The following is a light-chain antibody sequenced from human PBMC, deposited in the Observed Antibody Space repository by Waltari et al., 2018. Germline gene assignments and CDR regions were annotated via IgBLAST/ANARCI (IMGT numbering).Light chain of an antibody. J-gene: IGKJ4*01. CDR3: QQYNTDPLT. CDR1: QSISSF. V-gene: IGKV1-5*03. Sequence: DIQMTQSPSTLSASVGDRVTITCRASQSISSFLAWYQQKPRKAPKLLIYKASSLESGVPSRFSGSGSGTEFTLTSSSLQPDDFATYYCQQYNTDPLTFGGGTKVEIK. CDR2: KAS.